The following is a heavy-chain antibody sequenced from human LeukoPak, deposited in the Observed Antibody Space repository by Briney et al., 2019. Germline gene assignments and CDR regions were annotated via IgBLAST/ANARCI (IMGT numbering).Heavy chain of an antibody. D-gene: IGHD6-25*01. CDR2: IIPIFGIP. V-gene: IGHV1-69*13. J-gene: IGHJ6*03. Sequence: AASVKVSCKASGGTFRTFAISWVRQAPGQGLEWMGGIIPIFGIPDSAQKFQGRLTITADESTTTAYMELSSLRSGDTAIYYCGLSGNYYYYYMDVWGKGTTVTISS. CDR1: GGTFRTFA. CDR3: GLSGNYYYYYMDV.